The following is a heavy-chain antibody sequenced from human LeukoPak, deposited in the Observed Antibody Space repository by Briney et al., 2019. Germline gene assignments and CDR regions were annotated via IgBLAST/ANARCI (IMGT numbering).Heavy chain of an antibody. V-gene: IGHV3-23*01. D-gene: IGHD3-9*01. CDR2: ISGSGGST. J-gene: IGHJ4*02. CDR3: ARDTRYFDWLLLDY. Sequence: PGGSLRLSCAASGFTFSSYAMSWVRQAPGKGLEWVSAISGSGGSTYYADSVKGRFTISRDNSKNTLYLQMNSLRAEDTAVYYCARDTRYFDWLLLDYWGQGTLVTVSS. CDR1: GFTFSSYA.